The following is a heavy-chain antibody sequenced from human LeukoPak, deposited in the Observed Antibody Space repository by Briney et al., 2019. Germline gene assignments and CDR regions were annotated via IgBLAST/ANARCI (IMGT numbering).Heavy chain of an antibody. CDR2: IYYSGST. CDR1: GGSISSSSYY. Sequence: PSETLSLTCTVSGGSISSSSYYWGWIRQPPGKGLEWIGSIYYSGSTYYNPSLKSRVTMSIDTSKNPFSLKLSSVTAADTAIYYCARDAKYYYGSRTYFFFEYWGQGTLLTVSS. V-gene: IGHV4-39*07. D-gene: IGHD3-10*01. CDR3: ARDAKYYYGSRTYFFFEY. J-gene: IGHJ4*02.